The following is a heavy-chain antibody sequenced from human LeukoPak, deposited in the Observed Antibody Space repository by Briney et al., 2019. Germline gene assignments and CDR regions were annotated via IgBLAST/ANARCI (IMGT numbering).Heavy chain of an antibody. CDR3: ATTATGGVIAHFDY. V-gene: IGHV1-24*01. Sequence: ASVKVSCKVSGYTLTESSMHWVRQAPGKGLEWMGGFDPEDGETIYAQKFQGRVTMTEDTPTDTAYMELSSLRSEDTAVYYCATTATGGVIAHFDYWGQGTLVTVSS. D-gene: IGHD3-16*02. CDR1: GYTLTESS. J-gene: IGHJ4*02. CDR2: FDPEDGET.